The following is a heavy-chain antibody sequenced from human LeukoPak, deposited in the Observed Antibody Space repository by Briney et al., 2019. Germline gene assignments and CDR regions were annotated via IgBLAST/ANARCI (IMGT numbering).Heavy chain of an antibody. D-gene: IGHD5-24*01. Sequence: GASVKVSCKASGYTFTGYYMHWVRQAPGQGLEWMGRIIPIFGTANYAQKFQGRVTITTDESTSTAYMELSSLRSEDTAVYYCARDLEMATIDDAFDIWGQGTMVTVSS. CDR1: GYTFTGYY. J-gene: IGHJ3*02. V-gene: IGHV1-69*05. CDR3: ARDLEMATIDDAFDI. CDR2: IIPIFGTA.